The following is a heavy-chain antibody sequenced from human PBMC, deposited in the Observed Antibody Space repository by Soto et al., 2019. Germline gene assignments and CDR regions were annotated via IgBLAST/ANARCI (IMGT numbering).Heavy chain of an antibody. CDR2: MNPNSGNT. CDR3: ARTPVDTALTAGGAMFYYYYYGMDV. J-gene: IGHJ6*02. Sequence: QVQLVQSGAEVKKPGASVKVSCKASGYTFTSYDINWVRQATGQGLEWMGWMNPNSGNTGYAQKFQGRVTMTRNTSISTAYMELGSLRSEDTAVYYCARTPVDTALTAGGAMFYYYYYGMDVWGQGTTVTVSS. CDR1: GYTFTSYD. V-gene: IGHV1-8*01. D-gene: IGHD5-18*01.